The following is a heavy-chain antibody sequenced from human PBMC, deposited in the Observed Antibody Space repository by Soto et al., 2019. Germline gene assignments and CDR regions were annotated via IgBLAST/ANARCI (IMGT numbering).Heavy chain of an antibody. CDR2: ISYDGSNK. V-gene: IGHV3-30*18. Sequence: PGGSLSLSCAASGFTFSSYGMHWVRQAPGKGLEWVAVISYDGSNKYYADSVKGRFTISRDNSKNTLYLQMNSLRAEDTAVYYCAKGGYSYGPDYYYYGMDVWGQGTTVTVSS. CDR1: GFTFSSYG. J-gene: IGHJ6*02. D-gene: IGHD5-18*01. CDR3: AKGGYSYGPDYYYYGMDV.